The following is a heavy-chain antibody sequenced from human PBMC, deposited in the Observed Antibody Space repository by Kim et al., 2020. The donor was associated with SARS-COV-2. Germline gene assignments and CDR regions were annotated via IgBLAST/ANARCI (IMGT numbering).Heavy chain of an antibody. D-gene: IGHD3-3*01. Sequence: GGSLRLSCAASGFPFISYVMSWVRQAPGKGLEWVSALGDIGGITYYADSVKGRFTISRDNSKSTVYLQMSSLRAEDTAVYYCAKAVGDFWSGPDYWGQGT. CDR3: AKAVGDFWSGPDY. CDR1: GFPFISYV. J-gene: IGHJ4*02. V-gene: IGHV3-23*01. CDR2: LGDIGGIT.